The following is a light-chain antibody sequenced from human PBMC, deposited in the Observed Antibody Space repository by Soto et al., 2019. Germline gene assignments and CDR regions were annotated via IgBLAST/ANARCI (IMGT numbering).Light chain of an antibody. J-gene: IGLJ1*01. CDR3: SSFTSNRIYV. V-gene: IGLV2-14*03. CDR2: GVT. Sequence: QSVLTQPTSVSFSPGQSITISCTGSHNDIGTYDYVSWYQQHPGRAPRLLIYGVTTRPSGISDRFSASKSGLTASLTISGLQPEDEADYYCSSFTSNRIYVFGPGTKVTVL. CDR1: HNDIGTYDY.